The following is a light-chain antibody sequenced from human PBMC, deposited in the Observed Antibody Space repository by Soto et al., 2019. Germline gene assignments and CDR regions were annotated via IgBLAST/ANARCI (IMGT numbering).Light chain of an antibody. Sequence: DIQMTQSPSTLSASVGDRVTITCRASQSISSWLAWYQQKPGKAPNLLIYDASSLESGVPSRFSGRGSGTEFTLTISSLQPDDFAAYYCQHYNGYSAGTFGPGTKVDIK. CDR1: QSISSW. CDR3: QHYNGYSAGT. CDR2: DAS. V-gene: IGKV1-5*01. J-gene: IGKJ3*01.